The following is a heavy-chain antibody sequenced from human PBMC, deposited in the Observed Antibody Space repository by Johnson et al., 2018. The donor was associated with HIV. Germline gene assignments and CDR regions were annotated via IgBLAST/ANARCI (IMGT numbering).Heavy chain of an antibody. D-gene: IGHD6-13*01. V-gene: IGHV3-30*04. CDR1: GFTFDDYA. CDR2: ISYDGTNT. J-gene: IGHJ3*02. CDR3: AKVAVATAAGGVALDI. Sequence: MQLVESGGGLVQPGRSLRLSCAASGFTFDDYAMHWVRQAPGKGLEWVSGISYDGTNTYYADSVRGRFTISRDNSKSTLYLQMNSLRAEDTAVYYCAKVAVATAAGGVALDIWGPGTMVIVSS.